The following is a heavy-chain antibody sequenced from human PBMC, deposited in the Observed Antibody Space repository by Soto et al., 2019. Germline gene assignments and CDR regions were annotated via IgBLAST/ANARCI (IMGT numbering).Heavy chain of an antibody. J-gene: IGHJ6*02. CDR3: AAKMWFGELNYYYYGMDV. D-gene: IGHD3-10*01. Sequence: ASVKVSCKASGYSFTNYAMHWVRQAPGQSLEWMGWINAGNGNTKYSQKFQGRVTITRDTSASTAYMELSGLRSEDAAVYYCAAKMWFGELNYYYYGMDVWGQGTTVTVSS. CDR2: INAGNGNT. CDR1: GYSFTNYA. V-gene: IGHV1-3*01.